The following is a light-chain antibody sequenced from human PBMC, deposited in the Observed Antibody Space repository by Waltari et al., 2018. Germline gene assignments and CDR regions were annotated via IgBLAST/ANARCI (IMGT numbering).Light chain of an antibody. Sequence: DIQMTQSPSTLSASVGDRVTITCRASQSVSSWLAWYQQKPGKAPKPLLYKAASLESGVPSRFSGSGSGTECTLTISSLQPDDFATYYCHQYSSYSWTFGQGTKVEIK. CDR2: KAA. CDR3: HQYSSYSWT. V-gene: IGKV1-5*03. CDR1: QSVSSW. J-gene: IGKJ1*01.